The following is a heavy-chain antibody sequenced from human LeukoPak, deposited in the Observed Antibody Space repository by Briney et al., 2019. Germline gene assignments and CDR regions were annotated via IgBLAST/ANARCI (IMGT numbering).Heavy chain of an antibody. CDR3: ARAEYYGYFQH. J-gene: IGHJ1*01. Sequence: SETLSLTCTVSGGPISSGGYYWSWIRQHPGKGLEWIGYIYYSGSTYYNPSLKSRVTISVATSKNQFSLKLSSVTAADTAVYYCARAEYYGYFQHWGQGTLVTVSS. D-gene: IGHD4-17*01. CDR1: GGPISSGGYY. V-gene: IGHV4-31*03. CDR2: IYYSGST.